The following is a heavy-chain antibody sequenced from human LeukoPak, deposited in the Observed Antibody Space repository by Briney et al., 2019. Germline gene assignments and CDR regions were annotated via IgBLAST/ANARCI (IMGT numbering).Heavy chain of an antibody. CDR3: ARVHVLLWFGSPTPDYYYMDV. CDR2: INHSGST. Sequence: SETLSLTCAVYGGSFSGYYWSWIRQPPGKGLEWIGEINHSGSTNYNPSLKSRVTISVDTSKNQFSLKLSSVTAADTAVYYCARVHVLLWFGSPTPDYYYMDVWGKGTTVTVSS. V-gene: IGHV4-34*01. J-gene: IGHJ6*03. CDR1: GGSFSGYY. D-gene: IGHD3-10*01.